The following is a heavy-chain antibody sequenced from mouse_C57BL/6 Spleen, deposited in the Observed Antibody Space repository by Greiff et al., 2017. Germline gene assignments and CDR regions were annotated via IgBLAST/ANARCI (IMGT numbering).Heavy chain of an antibody. CDR1: GYTFPSYW. D-gene: IGHD1-1*01. CDR3: TNYYGSSYGFAY. CDR2: IYPGSGST. V-gene: IGHV1-55*01. Sequence: QVQLQQPGAELVKPGASVKMSCKASGYTFPSYWITWVKQRPGQGLAWIGDIYPGSGSTNYNEKFKSKATLTVDTSSSTAYMQLSSLTSEDSAVYYCTNYYGSSYGFAYWGQGTLVTVSA. J-gene: IGHJ3*01.